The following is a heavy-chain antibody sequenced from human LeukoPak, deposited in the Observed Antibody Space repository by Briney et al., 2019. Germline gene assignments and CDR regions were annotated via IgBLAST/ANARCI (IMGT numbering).Heavy chain of an antibody. J-gene: IGHJ4*02. D-gene: IGHD1-26*01. CDR2: IRYDGSNK. CDR3: AKDPEVGATPFDY. CDR1: GFTFSSYG. V-gene: IGHV3-30*02. Sequence: GSLRLSCAASGFTFSSYGMHWVRQAPGKGLEWVAFIRYDGSNKYYADSVKGRFTISRDNSKNTLYLQMNSLRAEDTAVYYCAKDPEVGATPFDYWGQGTLVTVSS.